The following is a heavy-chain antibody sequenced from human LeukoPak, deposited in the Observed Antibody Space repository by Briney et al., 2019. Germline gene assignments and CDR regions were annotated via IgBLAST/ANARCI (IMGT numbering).Heavy chain of an antibody. J-gene: IGHJ4*02. CDR3: AKDYRYCSSTSCSIHHFDY. Sequence: GSLRLSCAASGFTLRNYAMSWVRQAPGKGLEWVSSIGAGDKYTYHIDSVKGRFTITRDNSKNTLYLQMNSLRAEDTAIYYCAKDYRYCSSTSCSIHHFDYWGQGTLVTVSS. V-gene: IGHV3-23*01. CDR1: GFTLRNYA. D-gene: IGHD2-2*01. CDR2: IGAGDKYT.